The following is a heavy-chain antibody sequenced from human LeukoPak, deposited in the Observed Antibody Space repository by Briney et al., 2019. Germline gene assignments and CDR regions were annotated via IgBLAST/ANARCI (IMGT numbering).Heavy chain of an antibody. Sequence: GGSLRLSCAASGFTFSRYWMSWVRQVPRKGLEWVANIKQDGGEIYYVDSVKGRFTISRDNTKNSLYLQMNSLRAEDTAVYYCARDKGDYHTSGSLFFFGGQGTLVTVSS. V-gene: IGHV3-7*03. CDR2: IKQDGGEI. D-gene: IGHD3-22*01. CDR3: ARDKGDYHTSGSLFFF. J-gene: IGHJ4*02. CDR1: GFTFSRYW.